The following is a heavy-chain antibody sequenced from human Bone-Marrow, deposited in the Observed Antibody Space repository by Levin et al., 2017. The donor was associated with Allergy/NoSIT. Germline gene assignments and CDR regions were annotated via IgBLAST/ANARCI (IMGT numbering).Heavy chain of an antibody. J-gene: IGHJ6*02. CDR3: ARGEDTYHGMDV. V-gene: IGHV1-69*06. Sequence: KISCKASGGTLDTYAISWVRQAPGQGLEWVGGIIPLFGTPIYTQMFQDRVTITADKSTSTAYMELRSLTSEDTAVYYCARGEDTYHGMDVWGQGTTVIVSS. CDR2: IIPLFGTP. CDR1: GGTLDTYA.